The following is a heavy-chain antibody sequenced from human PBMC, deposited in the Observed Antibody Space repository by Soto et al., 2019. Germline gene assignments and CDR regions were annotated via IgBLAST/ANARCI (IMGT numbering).Heavy chain of an antibody. D-gene: IGHD6-19*01. CDR3: VKDGSSGWPYYYGMDV. Sequence: ESWGGVVQPGRSLRLSCAASGFTFSSYGMHWVRQAPGKGLEWVAVISYDGSNKYYADSLKGRFTVSRDNSKNTLYLQMSSLRAEDTAVYYCVKDGSSGWPYYYGMDVWGQGTTVTVSS. V-gene: IGHV3-30*18. CDR2: ISYDGSNK. J-gene: IGHJ6*02. CDR1: GFTFSSYG.